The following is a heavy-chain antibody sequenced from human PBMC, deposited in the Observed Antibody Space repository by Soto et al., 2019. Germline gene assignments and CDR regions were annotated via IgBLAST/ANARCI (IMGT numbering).Heavy chain of an antibody. Sequence: ASETLSLTCTVSGGSISSYYWSWIRQPPGKGLEWIGYIYYSGSTNYNPSLKSRVTISVDTSKNQFSLKLSSVTAADTAVYYCARERVAGNYYYYGMDVWGQGTTVTVSS. V-gene: IGHV4-59*01. CDR2: IYYSGST. D-gene: IGHD2-15*01. CDR1: GGSISSYY. CDR3: ARERVAGNYYYYGMDV. J-gene: IGHJ6*02.